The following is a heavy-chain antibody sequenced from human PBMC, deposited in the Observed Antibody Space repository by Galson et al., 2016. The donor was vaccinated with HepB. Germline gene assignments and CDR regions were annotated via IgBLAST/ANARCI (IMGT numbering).Heavy chain of an antibody. V-gene: IGHV3-21*01. D-gene: IGHD3-9*01. CDR2: ISGSSSYI. Sequence: SLRLSCAASGNTFNSYTMNWVRQAPGKGLEWVSSISGSSSYIYYAGSVKGRFTIYRDNAKNSLYLRMNSLRAEDTAVYYCTRGPHDILTGLDAFDIWGQGTMVTVSS. CDR1: GNTFNSYT. J-gene: IGHJ3*02. CDR3: TRGPHDILTGLDAFDI.